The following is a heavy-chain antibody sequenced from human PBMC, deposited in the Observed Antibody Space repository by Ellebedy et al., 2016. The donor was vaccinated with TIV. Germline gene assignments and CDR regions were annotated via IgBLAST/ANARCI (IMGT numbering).Heavy chain of an antibody. CDR1: GFTLRSYW. Sequence: GESLKISCAASGFTLRSYWMHWVRQAPGQGLVWVSRISPDGSSATYADSVKGRFTISRDNSKNTLYLQMNSLRAEDMAVYYCARDLPPQVAGPHNWFDPWGQGTLVTVSS. D-gene: IGHD6-19*01. J-gene: IGHJ5*02. V-gene: IGHV3-74*01. CDR3: ARDLPPQVAGPHNWFDP. CDR2: ISPDGSSA.